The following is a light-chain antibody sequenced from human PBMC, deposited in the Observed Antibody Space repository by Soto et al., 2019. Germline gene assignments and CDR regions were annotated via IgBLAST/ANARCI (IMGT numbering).Light chain of an antibody. V-gene: IGKV1-39*01. CDR2: AAS. CDR3: QQGYSSPQT. Sequence: DIQMTRAPSALCASVGDRVTITCQASQDIKNYLNWYQQKPGKAPNLLIYAASSLQSGVPSRFSGSGSGTDFTLTISRLQPEDFATYYCQQGYSSPQTFGQGTKVDI. J-gene: IGKJ1*01. CDR1: QDIKNY.